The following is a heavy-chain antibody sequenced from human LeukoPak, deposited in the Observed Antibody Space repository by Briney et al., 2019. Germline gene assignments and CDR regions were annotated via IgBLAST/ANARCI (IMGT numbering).Heavy chain of an antibody. CDR3: ARGRDPYEILARNLIDAFDI. J-gene: IGHJ3*02. CDR1: GFIVVRNY. Sequence: GGSLRLSCAASGFIVVRNYVSWVRQAPGKGREWVATIYSGGGTYYSDSVRGRFAISRDDSKNTVSLQLNSLRAEDTAVYFCARGRDPYEILARNLIDAFDIWGQGTMVTVSS. D-gene: IGHD3-9*01. V-gene: IGHV3-53*01. CDR2: IYSGGGT.